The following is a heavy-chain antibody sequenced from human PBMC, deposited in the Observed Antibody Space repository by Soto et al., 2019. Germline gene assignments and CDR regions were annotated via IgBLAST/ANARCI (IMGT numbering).Heavy chain of an antibody. CDR1: EFTFRSYW. Sequence: GGSLRLSCAASEFTFRSYWMHWVRQSPGKGLVWVSRISGDGSSTNYADSVKGRFTISRDNAKNTVYLQIDSLRAEDTAVYYCARSLPGTYGAFDLWGQGTMVTVS. J-gene: IGHJ3*01. CDR2: ISGDGSST. V-gene: IGHV3-74*01. CDR3: ARSLPGTYGAFDL. D-gene: IGHD1-7*01.